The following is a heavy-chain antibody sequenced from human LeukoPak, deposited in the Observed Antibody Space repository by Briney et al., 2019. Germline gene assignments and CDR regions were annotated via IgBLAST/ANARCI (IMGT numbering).Heavy chain of an antibody. CDR2: INPSGGST. J-gene: IGHJ4*02. Sequence: ASVKVSCKASGYTFTSYYMHWVRQAPGQGLEWMGIINPSGGSTSYAQKFQGRVTITRDTSASTAYMELSSLRSEDMAVYYCARVAVHCSGGSCYENFDYWGQGTLVTVSS. D-gene: IGHD2-15*01. CDR3: ARVAVHCSGGSCYENFDY. CDR1: GYTFTSYY. V-gene: IGHV1-46*01.